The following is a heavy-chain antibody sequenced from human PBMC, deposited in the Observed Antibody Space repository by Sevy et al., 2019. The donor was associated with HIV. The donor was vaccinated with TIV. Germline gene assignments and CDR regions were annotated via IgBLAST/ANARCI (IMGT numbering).Heavy chain of an antibody. J-gene: IGHJ4*02. CDR1: GFTFSSYA. CDR3: PRGRDGSGYPLPFDY. D-gene: IGHD3-3*01. Sequence: GGSLRLSCAASGFTFSSYAMSWVRQAPGKGLEWVSAISGSGGSTYYADSVKGRFTISRDNSKNTLYLQMNSLRAEDTAVYYGPRGRDGSGYPLPFDYWGQGTLVTVSS. V-gene: IGHV3-23*01. CDR2: ISGSGGST.